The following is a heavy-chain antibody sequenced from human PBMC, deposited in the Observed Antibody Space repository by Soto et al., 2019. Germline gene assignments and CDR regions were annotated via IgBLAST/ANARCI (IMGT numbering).Heavy chain of an antibody. CDR2: ISGSGGST. CDR1: GFTFSSYA. D-gene: IGHD2-21*02. Sequence: GGSLRLSCAASGFTFSSYAMSWVRQAPGKGLEWVSAISGSGGSTYYADSVKGRFTISRDNSKNTLYLQMNSLRAEDTAVYYCAKSSHIVVVTAPSLTSKYWYFDLWGRGTLVTVSS. CDR3: AKSSHIVVVTAPSLTSKYWYFDL. V-gene: IGHV3-23*01. J-gene: IGHJ2*01.